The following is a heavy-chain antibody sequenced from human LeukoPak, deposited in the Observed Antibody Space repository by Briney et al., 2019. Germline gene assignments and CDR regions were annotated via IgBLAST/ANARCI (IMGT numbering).Heavy chain of an antibody. CDR2: VKNDESAK. CDR3: ARGAPYGSRSDYFDY. Sequence: PGGSLRLSCAASGFTFSNNWMTWVRQAPGKGLEWVASVKNDESAKYYADSVKGRFTISRDNAKNSLYLQMNSLRVEDTAVYYCARGAPYGSRSDYFDYWGQGTLVTVSS. D-gene: IGHD3-10*01. V-gene: IGHV3-7*01. CDR1: GFTFSNNW. J-gene: IGHJ4*02.